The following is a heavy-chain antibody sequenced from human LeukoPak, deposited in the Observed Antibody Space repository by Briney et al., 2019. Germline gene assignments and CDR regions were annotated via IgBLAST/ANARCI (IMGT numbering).Heavy chain of an antibody. CDR2: IYHSGST. J-gene: IGHJ4*02. V-gene: IGHV4-4*02. CDR3: ARVAVARLAYFDY. Sequence: PSGAPSPTCAVSGGSISSSNWWGWVRQPPGKGLEWIGEIYHSGSTNYNPSLKSRVTISVDKSKNQFSLKSSSVTAADTAMYYCARVAVARLAYFDYWGQGTLVTVSS. CDR1: GGSISSSNW. D-gene: IGHD6-19*01.